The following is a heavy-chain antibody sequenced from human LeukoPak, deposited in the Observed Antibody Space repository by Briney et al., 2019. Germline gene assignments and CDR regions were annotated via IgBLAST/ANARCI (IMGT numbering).Heavy chain of an antibody. V-gene: IGHV3-9*01. J-gene: IGHJ4*02. CDR3: AKVPGGGLTPHFDW. CDR2: ISWNSANI. CDR1: GFTFDDSA. Sequence: PGRSLRLSCAASGFTFDDSAMHWVRQVPGKGLEWVSGISWNSANIDYADSVKGRFAISRDNAKKVLYLQLNNLKTEDTALYYCAKVPGGGLTPHFDWWGQGTLVTVSS. D-gene: IGHD3-10*01.